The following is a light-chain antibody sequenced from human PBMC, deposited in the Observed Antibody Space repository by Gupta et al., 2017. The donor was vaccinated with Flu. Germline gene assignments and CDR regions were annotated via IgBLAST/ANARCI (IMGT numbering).Light chain of an antibody. Sequence: DIQVTQSPSFLSASVGDRVAITCRASQGISSYLAWYQHKPGKAPKLLIYAASTVESGVPSRFSGSGSGTEFSLTISSLQPEDFATYYCQQLNYYPLTFGGGTKVEIK. CDR1: QGISSY. CDR3: QQLNYYPLT. CDR2: AAS. J-gene: IGKJ4*01. V-gene: IGKV1-9*01.